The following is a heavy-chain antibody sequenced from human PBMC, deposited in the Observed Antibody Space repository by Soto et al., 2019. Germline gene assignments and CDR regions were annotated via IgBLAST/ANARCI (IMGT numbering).Heavy chain of an antibody. CDR3: AKSDMGGDPALDV. D-gene: IGHD3-16*01. CDR2: INTSGGGP. J-gene: IGHJ3*01. CDR1: GYTCTNYY. V-gene: IGHV1-46*01. Sequence: QVQLMQSGAEVKQPGSSVKVSCKASGYTCTNYYMHWVRQVPGQGFEWMGIINTSGGGPPHEPNFRRRLTTSSDTSTTTIYRELNILRTEDRAVDFCAKSDMGGDPALDVWGQGTMVTVSS.